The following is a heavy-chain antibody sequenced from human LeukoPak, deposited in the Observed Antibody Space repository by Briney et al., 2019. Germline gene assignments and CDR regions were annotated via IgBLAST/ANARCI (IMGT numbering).Heavy chain of an antibody. CDR2: LFHSGST. D-gene: IGHD3-22*01. CDR1: GVSISSYY. V-gene: IGHV4-59*01. CDR3: ARGKYFYDSRPVAGWYFDY. Sequence: SETLSLTCTVSGVSISSYYWSWIRQPPGKGLEWIGYLFHSGSTNYNPSLKSRVTISVDTSKNQFSLKLSSVTAADTGVYYCARGKYFYDSRPVAGWYFDYWGQGTLVTVSS. J-gene: IGHJ4*02.